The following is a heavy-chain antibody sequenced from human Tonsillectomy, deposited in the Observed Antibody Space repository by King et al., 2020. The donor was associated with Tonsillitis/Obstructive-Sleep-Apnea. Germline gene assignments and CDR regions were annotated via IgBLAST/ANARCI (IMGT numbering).Heavy chain of an antibody. D-gene: IGHD6-6*01. CDR2: ISDSSSIM. Sequence: VQLVESGGALVQPGGSLRVSCAASGFMFSTYGLNWVRQAPGKGLEWVSYISDSSSIMSNADSVKGRFTISRDNAKNSLYLQMNTLRDEDTAVYYCAVFAAPIDYWGQGTLVAVSS. CDR3: AVFAAPIDY. CDR1: GFMFSTYG. J-gene: IGHJ4*02. V-gene: IGHV3-48*02.